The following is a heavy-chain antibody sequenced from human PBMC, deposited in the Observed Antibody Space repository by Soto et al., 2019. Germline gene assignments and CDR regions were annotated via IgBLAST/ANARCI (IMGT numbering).Heavy chain of an antibody. Sequence: QVQLVQSGAEVKKPGASVKVSCKASGYSFTSYGISWVRQAPGQGPEWMGWISGHNGNTNHPQSLQGRVTMTTDTSRITAYMELRSLRSDDTAVYYCARHRFNYYDDTVYYYFDYWGQGTLVTVSS. J-gene: IGHJ4*02. CDR3: ARHRFNYYDDTVYYYFDY. CDR1: GYSFTSYG. D-gene: IGHD3-22*01. CDR2: ISGHNGNT. V-gene: IGHV1-18*04.